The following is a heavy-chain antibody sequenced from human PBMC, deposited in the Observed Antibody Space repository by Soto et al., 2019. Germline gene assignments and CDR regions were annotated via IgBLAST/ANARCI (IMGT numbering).Heavy chain of an antibody. V-gene: IGHV3-33*01. CDR2: IWYDGSNK. J-gene: IGHJ4*02. Sequence: GGSLRLSCAASGFTFSSYGMHWVRQAPGKGLEWVAVIWYDGSNKYYADSVKGRFTISRDNSKNTLYLQMNSLRAEDTAVYYCARDARGYSGYDYFDYWGQGTLVTVSS. CDR3: ARDARGYSGYDYFDY. CDR1: GFTFSSYG. D-gene: IGHD5-12*01.